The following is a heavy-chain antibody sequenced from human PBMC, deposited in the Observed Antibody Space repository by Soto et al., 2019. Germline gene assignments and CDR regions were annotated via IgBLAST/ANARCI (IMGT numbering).Heavy chain of an antibody. Sequence: GGSLRLSCVASGLTYNNYTMNWVRQAPGKGLEWVASISGRSSHIYYADSLRGRFTISRDNTKKSLYLKMNNLRAEDTAVCYCATTGWRVSEYWGQGTLVTVSS. CDR1: GLTYNNYT. V-gene: IGHV3-21*01. CDR3: ATTGWRVSEY. CDR2: ISGRSSHI. J-gene: IGHJ1*01.